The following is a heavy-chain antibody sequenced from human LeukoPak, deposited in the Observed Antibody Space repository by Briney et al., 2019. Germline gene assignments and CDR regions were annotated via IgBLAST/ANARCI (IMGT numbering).Heavy chain of an antibody. V-gene: IGHV4-59*01. D-gene: IGHD4-17*01. Sequence: SETLSLTCTVSGGSISSYYWSWIRQPPGQGLEWIGYIYYSGSTNYNPTLKSRVAISVDTSKNQFSLELSSVTAADTAVYYCARALDYGDYFDYWGQGTLVTVSS. CDR2: IYYSGST. J-gene: IGHJ4*02. CDR1: GGSISSYY. CDR3: ARALDYGDYFDY.